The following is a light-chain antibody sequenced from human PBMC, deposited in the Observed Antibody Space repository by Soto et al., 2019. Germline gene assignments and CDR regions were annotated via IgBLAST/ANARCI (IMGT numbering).Light chain of an antibody. CDR1: QNVLYRSNNNNY. J-gene: IGKJ4*01. CDR3: QQYYSIPLT. CDR2: WAS. V-gene: IGKV4-1*01. Sequence: DIVMTQSPDSLAVSLGERATINCKSSQNVLYRSNNNNYLAWYRQKPGQPPELLIYWASTRESGVPDRFTGRGSGTDFTLTIGSLQAEDVAVYYCQQYYSIPLTFGGGTKVEIK.